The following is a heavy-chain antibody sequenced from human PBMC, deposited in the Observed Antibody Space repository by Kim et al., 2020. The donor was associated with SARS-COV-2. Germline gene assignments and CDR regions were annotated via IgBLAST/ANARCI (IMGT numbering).Heavy chain of an antibody. D-gene: IGHD3-16*01. CDR3: AKGLPAHAYWVAMDV. CDR2: ITAHNVVM. CDR1: GFDFDTFA. Sequence: GGSLRLSCEGSGFDFDTFAITWVRQAPGKGLEWVSRITAHNVVMYYASSVKGRFTASRDSSKAYLQMEGLRGEDTAIYYCAKGLPAHAYWVAMDVWGQGTAVTVSS. J-gene: IGHJ6*02. V-gene: IGHV3-23*01.